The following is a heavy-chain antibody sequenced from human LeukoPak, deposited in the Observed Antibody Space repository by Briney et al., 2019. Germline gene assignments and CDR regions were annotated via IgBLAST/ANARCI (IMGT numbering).Heavy chain of an antibody. D-gene: IGHD3-10*01. V-gene: IGHV4-39*01. CDR3: ARLGRSEAEIDY. Sequence: SETLSLTCTASGGSLSSSSHYWAWIRQPPGKGLESFASIYKSGTTYYNPSFTSRVTMSVDPSKNQFSQTLSSVTAADTAVYYCARLGRSEAEIDYWGQGTLVTVSS. J-gene: IGHJ4*02. CDR2: IYKSGTT. CDR1: GGSLSSSSHY.